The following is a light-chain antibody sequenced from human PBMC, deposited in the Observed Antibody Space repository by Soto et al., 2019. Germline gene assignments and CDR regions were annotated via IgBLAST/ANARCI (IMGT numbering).Light chain of an antibody. V-gene: IGKV1-27*01. J-gene: IGKJ4*02. CDR1: QGISDY. CDR2: AAS. CDR3: QKYNSAPLT. Sequence: DIQMTQSPSSLSASVGDRVTLTCRVSQGISDYLDWYQQKPGKVHKLLIYAASTLQSGVPSRFSGSGAGTDCTLTISSLQPEDIANFYCQKYNSAPLTFGGGPKVEIK.